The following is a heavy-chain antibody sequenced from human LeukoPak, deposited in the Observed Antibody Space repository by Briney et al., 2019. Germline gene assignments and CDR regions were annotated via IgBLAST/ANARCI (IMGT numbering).Heavy chain of an antibody. CDR2: ISYDGSNK. V-gene: IGHV3-30*18. D-gene: IGHD2-15*01. Sequence: PGRSLRLSCAASGFTFSSYGMHWVRQAPGKGLEWVAVISYDGSNKYYADSVKGRFTISRDNSKNTLHLQMNSLRAEDTAVYYCANSRIGYCSGGSCSDAFDIWGQGTMVTVSS. CDR1: GFTFSSYG. CDR3: ANSRIGYCSGGSCSDAFDI. J-gene: IGHJ3*02.